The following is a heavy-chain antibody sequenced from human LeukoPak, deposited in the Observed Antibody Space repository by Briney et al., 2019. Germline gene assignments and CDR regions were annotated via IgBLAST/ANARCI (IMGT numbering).Heavy chain of an antibody. CDR2: ISYDGSNK. V-gene: IGHV3-30*18. Sequence: GGSLRLSCAASGFTFSSYGMHWVRQAPGKGLEWVAVISYDGSNKYYADSVKGRFTISRDNSKNTLYLQMNSLRAEDTAVYYCAKDSSSWYGDASKGFDYWGQGTLVTVSS. CDR1: GFTFSSYG. CDR3: AKDSSSWYGDASKGFDY. J-gene: IGHJ4*02. D-gene: IGHD6-13*01.